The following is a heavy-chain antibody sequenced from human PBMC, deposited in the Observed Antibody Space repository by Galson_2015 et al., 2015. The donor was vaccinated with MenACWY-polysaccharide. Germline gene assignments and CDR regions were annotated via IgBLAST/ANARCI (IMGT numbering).Heavy chain of an antibody. D-gene: IGHD2-2*01. CDR3: ARGYCDSTACYRIFDH. CDR1: GFTFSNYP. Sequence: SLRLSCAASGFTFSNYPMYWVRQAPGKGLEWVSAIGGTSGITYYADSVKGRFTISRDNSKDTLYLQMNSLRAEDTAVYYCARGYCDSTACYRIFDHWGQGTLVTVSS. CDR2: IGGTSGIT. V-gene: IGHV3-23*01. J-gene: IGHJ4*02.